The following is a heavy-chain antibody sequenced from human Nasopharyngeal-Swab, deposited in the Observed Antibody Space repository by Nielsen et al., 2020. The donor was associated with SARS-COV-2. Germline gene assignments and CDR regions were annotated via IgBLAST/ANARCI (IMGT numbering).Heavy chain of an antibody. CDR3: ARVSLNTVDY. CDR1: GFTFSSYE. J-gene: IGHJ4*02. CDR2: SSSSGDTI. D-gene: IGHD2-2*02. V-gene: IGHV3-48*03. Sequence: GESLKISCAASGFTFSSYEMNWVRQAPGKGLEWVSYSSSSGDTIYYADSVKGRFTFSRDNAKNSLFLQMNSLRAEDTAVYYCARVSLNTVDYWGQGTLVSVSS.